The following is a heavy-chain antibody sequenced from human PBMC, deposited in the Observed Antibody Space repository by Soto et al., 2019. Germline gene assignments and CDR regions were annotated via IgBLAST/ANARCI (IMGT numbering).Heavy chain of an antibody. Sequence: GGSLRLSCAASGFTFGSYGMHWVRQAPGKGLEWVAVISYDGSNKYYADSVRGRFAISRDNSNNMLYLQMNSLRAEDTAVYYCANIRNVVYAHNAYWGQGTLFTVSS. J-gene: IGHJ4*02. V-gene: IGHV3-30*18. D-gene: IGHD2-8*02. CDR1: GFTFGSYG. CDR2: ISYDGSNK. CDR3: ANIRNVVYAHNAY.